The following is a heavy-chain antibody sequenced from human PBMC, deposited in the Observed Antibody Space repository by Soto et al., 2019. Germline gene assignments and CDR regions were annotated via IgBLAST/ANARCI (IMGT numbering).Heavy chain of an antibody. V-gene: IGHV4-59*01. CDR3: AKDSGYNYGYFRWFDP. D-gene: IGHD5-18*01. Sequence: PSETLSLTCTVSGGSFSTNYWAWIRQPPGRGLEWIGHIFYSGSTNYNPALKSRVTISVDTSKSQFSLKLSSVTAADTAVYYCAKDSGYNYGYFRWFDPWGQGTLVTVSS. CDR1: GGSFSTNY. J-gene: IGHJ5*02. CDR2: IFYSGST.